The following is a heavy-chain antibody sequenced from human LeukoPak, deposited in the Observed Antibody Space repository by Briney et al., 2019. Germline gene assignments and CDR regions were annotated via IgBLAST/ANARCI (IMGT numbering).Heavy chain of an antibody. V-gene: IGHV3-11*01. D-gene: IGHD3-22*01. CDR1: GFTFSDYY. CDR2: ISSSGSTI. J-gene: IGHJ4*02. CDR3: ATPYDSSGYNPDY. Sequence: KSGGSLRLSCAASGFTFSDYYMSWIRQAPGKGLEWVSYISSSGSTIYYADSVKGRFTISRDNAKNSLYLQMNSLRAEDTAVYYCATPYDSSGYNPDYWGQGTLVTVSS.